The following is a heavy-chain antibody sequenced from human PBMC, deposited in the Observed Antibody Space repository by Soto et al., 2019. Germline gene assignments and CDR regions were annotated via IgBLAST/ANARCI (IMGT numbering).Heavy chain of an antibody. Sequence: SVKVSCKASGGTFSSYAISWVRQAPGQGLEWMGGIIPIFGTANYAQKFQGRVTITADKSTSTAYMELSSLRSEDTAVYYCARALDTAMVHFDYWRQGTLVTVSS. CDR1: GGTFSSYA. V-gene: IGHV1-69*06. CDR2: IIPIFGTA. CDR3: ARALDTAMVHFDY. J-gene: IGHJ4*02. D-gene: IGHD5-18*01.